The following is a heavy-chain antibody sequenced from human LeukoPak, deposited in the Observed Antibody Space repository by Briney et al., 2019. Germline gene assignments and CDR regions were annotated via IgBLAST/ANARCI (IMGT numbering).Heavy chain of an antibody. CDR1: GGSISSHY. V-gene: IGHV4-59*11. J-gene: IGHJ5*02. CDR2: IYYSGST. D-gene: IGHD3-9*01. CDR3: ARDGTSAYYDILTGKGPGGWFDP. Sequence: PSETLSLTCTVSGGSISSHYWICIRQPPGKTLEGCGYIYYSGSTNYNPSLKSRVTISVDTSKNQFSLKLSSVTAADTAVYYCARDGTSAYYDILTGKGPGGWFDPWGQGTLVTVSS.